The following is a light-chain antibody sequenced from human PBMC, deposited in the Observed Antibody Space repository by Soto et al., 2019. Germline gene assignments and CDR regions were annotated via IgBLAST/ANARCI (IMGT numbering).Light chain of an antibody. CDR3: QQYKSYPLT. V-gene: IGKV1-5*03. CDR2: EAS. J-gene: IGKJ1*01. Sequence: DIQMTQSPSTLSASVGDTVTVTCRASQSVSGWLAWYQQKPGEAPKLLIYEASSLESGVPSRFSGSGSGTDFTLTISGLQPDDFATYYCQQYKSYPLTFGQGTKVDIK. CDR1: QSVSGW.